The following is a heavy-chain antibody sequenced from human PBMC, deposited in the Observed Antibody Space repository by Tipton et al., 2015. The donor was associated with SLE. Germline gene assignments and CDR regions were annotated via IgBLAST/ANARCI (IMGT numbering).Heavy chain of an antibody. V-gene: IGHV4-61*09. CDR3: ARGSGSYD. D-gene: IGHD1-26*01. Sequence: TLSLTCTFSGGSISSGSYYWNWIRQPAGKGLEWIGYIYTSGSTNYNPSLKSRVTISVDTSKNQFSLKLSSVTAADTAVYYCARGSGSYDWGQGTLVTVSS. J-gene: IGHJ4*02. CDR2: IYTSGST. CDR1: GGSISSGSYY.